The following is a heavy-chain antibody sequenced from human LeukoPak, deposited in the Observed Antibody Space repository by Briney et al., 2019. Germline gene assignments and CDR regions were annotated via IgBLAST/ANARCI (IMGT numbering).Heavy chain of an antibody. CDR2: IYYSGST. CDR3: ARGLTMLPDY. J-gene: IGHJ4*02. V-gene: IGHV4-59*08. CDR1: GDSISSYY. D-gene: IGHD3-10*01. Sequence: SETLSLTCTVSGDSISSYYWSWIRQSPGKGLEWIGYIYYSGSTNYNPSLESRVTISIDTSKNQFSLNLNSVTAEDTAVYYCARGLTMLPDYWGQGTLVTVSS.